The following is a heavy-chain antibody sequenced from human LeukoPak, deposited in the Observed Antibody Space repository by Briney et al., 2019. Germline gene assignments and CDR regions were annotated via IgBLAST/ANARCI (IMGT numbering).Heavy chain of an antibody. CDR2: IYYSGST. V-gene: IGHV4-31*03. Sequence: PSETLSLTCTVSGGSISSGGYYWSWIRQHPGKGLEWIGYIYYSGSTYYNPSLKSRVTISVDTSKNQFSLKLSSVTAADTAVYYCARLGGGDYGDLGADYWGQGTLVTVSS. CDR1: GGSISSGGYY. J-gene: IGHJ4*02. D-gene: IGHD4-17*01. CDR3: ARLGGGDYGDLGADY.